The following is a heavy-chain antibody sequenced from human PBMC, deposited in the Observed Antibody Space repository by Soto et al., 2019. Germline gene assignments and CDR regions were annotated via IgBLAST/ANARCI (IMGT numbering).Heavy chain of an antibody. CDR2: ISYDGSNK. J-gene: IGHJ4*02. D-gene: IGHD4-17*01. Sequence: GGSLRLSCAASGFTFSSYAMHWVRQAPGKGLEWVAVISYDGSNKYYADSVKGRFTISRDNSKNTLYLQMNSLRAEDTAVYYCASLTTVVTSRPFDYWGQGTLVTVSS. V-gene: IGHV3-30-3*01. CDR1: GFTFSSYA. CDR3: ASLTTVVTSRPFDY.